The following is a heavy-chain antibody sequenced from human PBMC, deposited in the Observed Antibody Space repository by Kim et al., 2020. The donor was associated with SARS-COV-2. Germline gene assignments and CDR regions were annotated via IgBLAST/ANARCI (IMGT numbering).Heavy chain of an antibody. V-gene: IGHV3-74*01. D-gene: IGHD3-10*01. CDR3: ARVRGDISSGWGFDS. Sequence: GGSLRLSCAASGFDFTTYSMHWVRQAPGKGLVWVSHINRDGSRISYADSVKGRFSISRDNANLYMQMNSLTSDDTAVYYCARVRGDISSGWGFDSWGQGT. J-gene: IGHJ5*01. CDR2: INRDGSRI. CDR1: GFDFTTYS.